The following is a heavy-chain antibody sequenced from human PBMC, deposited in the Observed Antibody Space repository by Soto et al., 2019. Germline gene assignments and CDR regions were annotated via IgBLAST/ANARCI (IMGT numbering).Heavy chain of an antibody. V-gene: IGHV4-59*01. D-gene: IGHD2-15*01. CDR2: IYYSGST. CDR3: AGGGGSYWFDP. Sequence: SETLSLTCTVSGGSISSYYWSWIRQPPGKGLEWIGYIYYSGSTNYNPSLKSRVNISVDTSKKQFSLKLSSVTAADTAVYYCAGGGGSYWFDPWGQGTLVTVSS. CDR1: GGSISSYY. J-gene: IGHJ5*02.